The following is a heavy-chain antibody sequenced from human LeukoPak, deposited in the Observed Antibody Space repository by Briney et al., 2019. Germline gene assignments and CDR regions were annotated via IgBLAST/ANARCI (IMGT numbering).Heavy chain of an antibody. CDR2: IDSSSYNI. J-gene: IGHJ4*02. Sequence: PGGSLRLSCAASGFTFSIYSMNWVRQAPGKGLEWVSPIDSSSYNIYYADSVKGRFTISRDNAQSSVFLQMNSLRAEDTAVYYCARDLAYYYDRNYDWGQGTLVTVSS. D-gene: IGHD3-22*01. CDR3: ARDLAYYYDRNYD. V-gene: IGHV3-21*01. CDR1: GFTFSIYS.